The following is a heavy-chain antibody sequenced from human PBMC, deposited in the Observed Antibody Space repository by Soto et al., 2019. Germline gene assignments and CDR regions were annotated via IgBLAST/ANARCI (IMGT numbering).Heavy chain of an antibody. Sequence: QVQLQQWGDGLLKPSETLSLTCAVYGGSFSCYYWNWIRQSPGKGLEWIGDINRIGSANYNPSLTGRVTMSVDSSKNQFYLRLTSVTAADTAMYYCARGGVDMIRGITGKRTWLDPWGQGTLVIVS. J-gene: IGHJ5*02. CDR2: INRIGSA. CDR1: GGSFSCYY. D-gene: IGHD3-10*01. CDR3: ARGGVDMIRGITGKRTWLDP. V-gene: IGHV4-34*01.